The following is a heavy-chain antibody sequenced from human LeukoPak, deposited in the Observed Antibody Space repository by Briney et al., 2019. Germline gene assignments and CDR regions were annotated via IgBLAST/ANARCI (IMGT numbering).Heavy chain of an antibody. CDR1: GFTFSSYA. D-gene: IGHD3-22*01. V-gene: IGHV3-23*01. J-gene: IGHJ4*02. CDR2: ISGSGGNT. CDR3: ARGMSATSGYLELEY. Sequence: TGGSLRLSCAASGFTFSSYAMSWVRQSPGKGLEWVSTISGSGGNTYSADSVKGRCTISRDNSKKTLFLHMNSLRAEDTAVYYCARGMSATSGYLELEYWGQGTLVTVST.